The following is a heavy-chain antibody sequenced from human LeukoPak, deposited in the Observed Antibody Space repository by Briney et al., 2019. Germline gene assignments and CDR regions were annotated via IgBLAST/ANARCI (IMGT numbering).Heavy chain of an antibody. J-gene: IGHJ3*02. CDR3: ARPPALWFGEFDAFDI. V-gene: IGHV3-48*01. CDR2: ISSSSSTI. CDR1: GFTFSSYS. D-gene: IGHD3-10*01. Sequence: PGGSLRLSCAASGFTFSSYSMNWVRQAPGKGLEWVSYISSSSSTIYYADSVKGRFTISRDNAKNSLYLQMNSLRAEDTAVYYCARPPALWFGEFDAFDIWGQGTMVTVPS.